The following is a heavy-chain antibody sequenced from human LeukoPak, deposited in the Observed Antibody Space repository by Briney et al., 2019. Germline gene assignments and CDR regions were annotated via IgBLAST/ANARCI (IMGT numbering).Heavy chain of an antibody. D-gene: IGHD1-1*01. V-gene: IGHV3-23*01. CDR3: AKEDYRDHTTGFDS. CDR1: GFTFSSYA. CDR2: ISGSGGST. J-gene: IGHJ5*01. Sequence: GGSLRLSCAASGFTFSSYAMSWVRQAPGRGLEWVSAISGSGGSTYYIPSVKGRFIVSRDNSRNTLYLQLNSLRAEDTAIYYCAKEDYRDHTTGFDSWGQGTLVTVSS.